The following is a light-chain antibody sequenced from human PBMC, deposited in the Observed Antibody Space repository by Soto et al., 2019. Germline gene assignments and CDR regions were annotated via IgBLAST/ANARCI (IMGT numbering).Light chain of an antibody. CDR1: QSVSNNY. J-gene: IGKJ1*01. CDR2: DAS. Sequence: EVVLMRSPGTLSLSPGERATLSCRASQSVSNNYLAWYQQKPGQAPRLLIADASRRATGIPDRFSGSGSGTEFTLTICRLEPEDFAVYYCQQCARSPLTFGPGTKV. CDR3: QQCARSPLT. V-gene: IGKV3-20*01.